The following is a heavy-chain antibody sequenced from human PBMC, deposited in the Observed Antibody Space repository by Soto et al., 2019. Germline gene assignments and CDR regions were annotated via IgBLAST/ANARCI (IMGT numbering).Heavy chain of an antibody. CDR2: INHSGST. J-gene: IGHJ5*02. Sequence: SETLSLTCAVYGGSFSGYYWSWIRQPPGKGLEWIGEINHSGSTNYNPSLKSRVTISVDTSKNQFSLKLSSVTAADTAVYYCARSGYGAGNWFDPWGQGTLVTVSS. D-gene: IGHD6-13*01. CDR1: GGSFSGYY. CDR3: ARSGYGAGNWFDP. V-gene: IGHV4-34*01.